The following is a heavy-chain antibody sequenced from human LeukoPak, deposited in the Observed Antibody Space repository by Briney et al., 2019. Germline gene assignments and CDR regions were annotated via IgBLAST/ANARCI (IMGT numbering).Heavy chain of an antibody. CDR1: GGSISSYY. J-gene: IGHJ4*02. CDR3: AREPYGSGSYLGY. Sequence: SETLSLTCTVSGGSISSYYWSWIRQPPGKGLEWIGSIYHSGSTYYNPSLKSRVTISVDTSKNQFSLKLSSVTAADTAVYYCAREPYGSGSYLGYWGQGTLVTVSS. D-gene: IGHD3-10*01. CDR2: IYHSGST. V-gene: IGHV4-38-2*02.